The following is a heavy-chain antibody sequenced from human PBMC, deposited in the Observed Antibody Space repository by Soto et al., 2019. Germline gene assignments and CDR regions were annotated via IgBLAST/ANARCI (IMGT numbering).Heavy chain of an antibody. CDR1: GGSVSGGSYY. V-gene: IGHV4-61*01. CDR3: SRDVDFGGEDV. D-gene: IGHD4-17*01. J-gene: IGHJ6*02. CDR2: IYFSGRT. Sequence: SETLSLTCTVSGGSVSGGSYYWNWIRQPPGKGLEWIGYIYFSGRTNYNPSLKSRVTISIDTSKNQFSLKLTSATAADTAVYYCSRDVDFGGEDVWGQGTTVTVSS.